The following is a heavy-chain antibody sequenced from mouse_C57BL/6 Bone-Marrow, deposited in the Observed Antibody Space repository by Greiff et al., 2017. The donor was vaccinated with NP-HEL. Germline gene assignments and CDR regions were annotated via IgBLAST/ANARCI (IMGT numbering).Heavy chain of an antibody. V-gene: IGHV6-6*01. CDR3: RWIYYDYLLWYFDV. D-gene: IGHD2-4*01. CDR1: GFTFSDAW. J-gene: IGHJ1*03. CDR2: IRNKANNHAT. Sequence: EVQGVESGGGLVQPGGSMKLSCAASGFTFSDAWMDWVRQSPEKGLEWVAEIRNKANNHATYYAESVKGRFTISRDDSKSSVYLQMNSLRAEDTGIYYCRWIYYDYLLWYFDVWGTGTTVTVSS.